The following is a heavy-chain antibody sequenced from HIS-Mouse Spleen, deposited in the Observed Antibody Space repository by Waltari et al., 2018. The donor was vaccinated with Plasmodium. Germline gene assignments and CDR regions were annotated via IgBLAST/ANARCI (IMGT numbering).Heavy chain of an antibody. CDR2: IKQDGSEK. J-gene: IGHJ2*01. D-gene: IGHD6-13*01. Sequence: EVQLVESGGGLVQPGGSLRRSCAAHGLTCSSYWMSWVRQAPGKGLEWVANIKQDGSEKYYVDSVKGRFTISRDNAKNSLYLQMNSLRAEDTAVYYCASSWYWYFDLWGRGTLVTVSS. CDR1: GLTCSSYW. V-gene: IGHV3-7*01. CDR3: ASSWYWYFDL.